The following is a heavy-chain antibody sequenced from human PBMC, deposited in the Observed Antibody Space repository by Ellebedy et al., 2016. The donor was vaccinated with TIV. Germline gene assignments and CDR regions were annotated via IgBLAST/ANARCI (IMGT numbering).Heavy chain of an antibody. CDR2: ISAYNGNT. D-gene: IGHD4-17*01. V-gene: IGHV1-18*01. CDR1: GYTFTSYG. Sequence: ASVKVSCKASGYTFTSYGISWVRQAPGQGLEWMGWISAYNGNTNYAQKLQGRVTMTTDTSTSTAYMELRSLRSDDTAVYYCARDYSVAVTTADDAFDIWGQGTMVTVSS. J-gene: IGHJ3*02. CDR3: ARDYSVAVTTADDAFDI.